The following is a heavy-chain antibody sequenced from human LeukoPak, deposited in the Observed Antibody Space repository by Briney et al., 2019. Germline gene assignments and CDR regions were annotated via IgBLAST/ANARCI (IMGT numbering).Heavy chain of an antibody. J-gene: IGHJ6*03. V-gene: IGHV4-34*01. CDR2: INPSSSN. Sequence: SETLSLSCAASGVTFSGYHWTWIRQSPGKGLEWIGDINPSSSNYYNPSLKSRLTISVDTSKNQFSLKLRPVTAADTAVYYCARGRHDITMIVVVMTSVSYYLDVWGKGTTVTVS. D-gene: IGHD3-22*01. CDR3: ARGRHDITMIVVVMTSVSYYLDV. CDR1: GVTFSGYH.